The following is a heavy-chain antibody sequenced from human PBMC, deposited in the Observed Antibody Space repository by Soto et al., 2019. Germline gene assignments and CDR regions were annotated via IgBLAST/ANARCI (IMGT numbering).Heavy chain of an antibody. D-gene: IGHD3-10*01. Sequence: EVQLVESGGGLVQPGGSLRLSCAASGFTFSSYSMNWVRQAPGEGLEWVSYISSSSSTICYADCVKRRFTISRDKAKKSLYPPMHSLRDEDTAVYYCASGVGGGGQRTLVTVSS. J-gene: IGHJ4*02. CDR1: GFTFSSYS. CDR2: ISSSSSTI. V-gene: IGHV3-48*02. CDR3: ASGVGG.